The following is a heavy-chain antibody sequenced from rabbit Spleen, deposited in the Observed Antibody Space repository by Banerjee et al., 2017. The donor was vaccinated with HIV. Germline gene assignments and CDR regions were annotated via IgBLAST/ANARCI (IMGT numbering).Heavy chain of an antibody. CDR3: GKGVPETDL. Sequence: QSLEESGGDLVKPGASLTLTCTASGVSFSSNHYMCWVRQAPGKGLEWIGCIGTAGGNTYYASWVNGRFSISRENTQNTVSLQMTSLTAADTATYFCGKGVPETDLWGPGTLVTVS. J-gene: IGHJ4*01. V-gene: IGHV1S40*01. CDR2: IGTAGGNT. CDR1: GVSFSSNHY.